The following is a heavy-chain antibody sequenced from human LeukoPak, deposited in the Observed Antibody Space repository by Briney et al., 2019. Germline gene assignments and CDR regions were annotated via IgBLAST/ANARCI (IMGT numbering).Heavy chain of an antibody. V-gene: IGHV4-39*06. D-gene: IGHD3-10*01. CDR3: ASGRVWFGEPYYFDY. CDR1: GGSISSSSYY. Sequence: PSETLSLTCTVSGGSISSSSYYWGWIRQPPGKGLEWIGEIYHSGSTNYNPSLKSRVTIPVDKSKNQFPLKLSSVTAADTAVYYCASGRVWFGEPYYFDYWGQGTLVTVSS. J-gene: IGHJ4*02. CDR2: IYHSGST.